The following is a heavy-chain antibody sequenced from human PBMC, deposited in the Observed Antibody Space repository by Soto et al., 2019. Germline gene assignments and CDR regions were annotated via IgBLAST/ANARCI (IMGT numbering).Heavy chain of an antibody. V-gene: IGHV4-4*07. CDR3: ARDLNSGSWYYFDY. D-gene: IGHD6-13*01. J-gene: IGHJ4*02. Sequence: SETLSLTCTVSGGSISSYYWSWIRQPAGKGLEWIGRIYTSGSTNYNPSLKSRVTMSVDTSKNQFSLKLSSVTAADTAVYYCARDLNSGSWYYFDYWGQGTLVTVSS. CDR1: GGSISSYY. CDR2: IYTSGST.